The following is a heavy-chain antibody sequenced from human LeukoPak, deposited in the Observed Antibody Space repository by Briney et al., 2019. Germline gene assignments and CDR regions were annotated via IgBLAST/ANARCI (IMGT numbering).Heavy chain of an antibody. CDR1: GFTFSSYA. V-gene: IGHV3-23*01. CDR2: IIPSGGST. CDR3: VKGYSSVWYSHFDY. D-gene: IGHD6-19*01. J-gene: IGHJ4*02. Sequence: GGSLRLSCAASGFTFSSYAMSWVRQAPGKGLQWVSAIIPSGGSTYYADSVKGRFTISRDNSKNTLYLQMNSLRAEDTAVYYCVKGYSSVWYSHFDYWGQGTLVTASS.